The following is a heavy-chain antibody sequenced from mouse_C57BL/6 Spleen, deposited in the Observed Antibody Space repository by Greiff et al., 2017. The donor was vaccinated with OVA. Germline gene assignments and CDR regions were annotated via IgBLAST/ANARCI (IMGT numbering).Heavy chain of an antibody. CDR1: GYSFTGYY. CDR2: INPSTGGT. Sequence: DVKLVESGPELVKPGASVKISCKASGYSFTGYYMNWVKQSPEKSLEWIGEINPSTGGTTYNQKFKAKATLTVDKSSSTAYMQLKSLTSEDSAVYYCARRGYGSSYLYYFDYWGQGTTLTVSS. D-gene: IGHD1-1*01. CDR3: ARRGYGSSYLYYFDY. J-gene: IGHJ2*01. V-gene: IGHV1-42*01.